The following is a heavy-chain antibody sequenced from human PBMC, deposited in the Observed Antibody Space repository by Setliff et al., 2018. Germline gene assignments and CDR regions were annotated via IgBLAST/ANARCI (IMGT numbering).Heavy chain of an antibody. J-gene: IGHJ3*02. D-gene: IGHD3-22*01. V-gene: IGHV4-59*01. Sequence: PSETLSLTCTVSGGSISSYYWSWIRQPPGKGLEWIGYIYYSGSTNYNPSLKSRVTISVDTSKNQFSLKLSSVTAADTAVYYCAREWNYYDSSGYGYAFDIWGQGTMGTVS. CDR2: IYYSGST. CDR1: GGSISSYY. CDR3: AREWNYYDSSGYGYAFDI.